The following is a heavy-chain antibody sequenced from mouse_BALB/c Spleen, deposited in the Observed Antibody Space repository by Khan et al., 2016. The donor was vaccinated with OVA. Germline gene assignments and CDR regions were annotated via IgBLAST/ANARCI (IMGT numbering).Heavy chain of an antibody. D-gene: IGHD2-5*01. J-gene: IGHJ3*01. CDR1: GYTFTSYW. V-gene: IGHV1S22*01. Sequence: LQQSGSELVRPGASVKLSCKASGYTFTSYWMHWVKQRHGQGLEWIGNIYPGSGSTNYDEMFKSKGTLTVDTSSSTAYMHLSSLTSEDSAVYYSTRGGYYSRSLFAYWGQGTLVTVSA. CDR3: TRGGYYSRSLFAY. CDR2: IYPGSGST.